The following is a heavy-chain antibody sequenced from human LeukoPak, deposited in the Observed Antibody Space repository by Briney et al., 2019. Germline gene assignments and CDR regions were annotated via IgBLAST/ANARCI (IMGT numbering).Heavy chain of an antibody. CDR2: IYYSGST. V-gene: IGHV4-39*01. J-gene: IGHJ4*02. Sequence: SETPSLTCTVSGGSISSSSYYWGWIRQPPGKGLEWIGSIYYSGSTYYNPSLKSRVTISVDTSKNQFSLKLSSVTAADTAVYYCARTRYYYNSRSYGAPYYFDYWGQGTLVTVSS. CDR3: ARTRYYYNSRSYGAPYYFDY. D-gene: IGHD3-10*01. CDR1: GGSISSSSYY.